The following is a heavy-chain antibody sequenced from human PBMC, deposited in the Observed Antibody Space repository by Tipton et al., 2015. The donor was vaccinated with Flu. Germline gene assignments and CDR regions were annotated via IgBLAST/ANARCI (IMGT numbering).Heavy chain of an antibody. D-gene: IGHD3-10*01. CDR3: TRDPLFNPFMVRGIIVDS. J-gene: IGHJ4*02. CDR2: IHYSGSA. CDR1: GGSIRSNSHY. Sequence: TLSLTCTVSGGSIRSNSHYWGWIRQPPGKGLEWIGSIHYSGSAYYNPSLKSRVTMPIDTSKSQFSLKVTSVTAADTAVYYCTRDPLFNPFMVRGIIVDSWGQGTLVAVSS. V-gene: IGHV4-39*07.